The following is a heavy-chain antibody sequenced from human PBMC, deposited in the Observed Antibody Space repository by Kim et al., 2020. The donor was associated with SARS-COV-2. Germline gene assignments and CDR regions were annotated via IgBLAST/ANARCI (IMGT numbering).Heavy chain of an antibody. V-gene: IGHV4-39*01. Sequence: TPALKSRVTISVDTSKNQFSLKLSSVTAADTAVYYCARPIAVARNDAFDIWGQGTMVTVSS. CDR3: ARPIAVARNDAFDI. D-gene: IGHD6-19*01. J-gene: IGHJ3*02.